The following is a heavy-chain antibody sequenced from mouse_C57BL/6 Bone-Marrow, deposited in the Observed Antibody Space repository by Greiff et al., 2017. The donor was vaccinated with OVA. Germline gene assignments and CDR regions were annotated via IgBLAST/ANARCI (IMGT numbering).Heavy chain of an antibody. CDR1: GFTFSSYG. J-gene: IGHJ2*01. CDR3: ARHDGSSYSD. Sequence: DVKLVESGGDLVKPGGSLKLSCAASGFTFSSYGMSWVRQTPDKRLEWVATISSGGSYTYYPDSVKGRFTISRDNAKNTLYLQMSSLKSEDTAMYYCARHDGSSYSDWGQGTTLTVSS. CDR2: ISSGGSYT. V-gene: IGHV5-6*02. D-gene: IGHD1-1*01.